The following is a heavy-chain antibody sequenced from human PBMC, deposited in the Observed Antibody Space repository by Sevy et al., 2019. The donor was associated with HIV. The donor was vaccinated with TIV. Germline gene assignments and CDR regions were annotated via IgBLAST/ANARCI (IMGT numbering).Heavy chain of an antibody. D-gene: IGHD1-26*01. CDR2: IYYNGHI. CDR3: AGENAWGRGYS. J-gene: IGHJ4*02. Sequence: ETLSLTCTVSGGSITSLYWNWIRQPPGKGLEWIADIYYNGHINYNPSLKSRVTLSLDTSKNQFSLRLSSVTAADTAMYYCAGENAWGRGYSWGQGTLVTVSS. CDR1: GGSITSLY. V-gene: IGHV4-59*08.